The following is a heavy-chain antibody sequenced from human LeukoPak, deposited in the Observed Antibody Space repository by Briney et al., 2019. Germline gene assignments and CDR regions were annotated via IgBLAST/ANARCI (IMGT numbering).Heavy chain of an antibody. J-gene: IGHJ4*02. CDR2: ISYDGSNK. D-gene: IGHD2-2*01. V-gene: IGHV3-30*18. CDR3: AKGPLRGTAAAIDY. Sequence: GGSLRLSCAASGFTFSSYGMHWVRQAPGKGLEWVAVISYDGSNKYYADSVKGRFTISRDNSKNTLYLQMNSLRAEDTAAYYCAKGPLRGTAAAIDYWGQGTLVTVSS. CDR1: GFTFSSYG.